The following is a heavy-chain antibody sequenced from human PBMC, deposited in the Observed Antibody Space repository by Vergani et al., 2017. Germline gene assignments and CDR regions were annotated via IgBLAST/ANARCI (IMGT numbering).Heavy chain of an antibody. CDR2: INPNSGDT. D-gene: IGHD3-22*01. V-gene: IGHV1-2*02. Sequence: QVQPVQSGAEVKKPGASVKVSCKASGYIFTGYNMHWVRQAPGQGLEWMGWINPNSGDTKYAQKFQGRVTMTRDTSFNTAYMGLSRLRSDDTAVYYCARGYHYDNSGYRNVLDILGQGKIVTVSS. CDR1: GYIFTGYN. J-gene: IGHJ3*02. CDR3: ARGYHYDNSGYRNVLDI.